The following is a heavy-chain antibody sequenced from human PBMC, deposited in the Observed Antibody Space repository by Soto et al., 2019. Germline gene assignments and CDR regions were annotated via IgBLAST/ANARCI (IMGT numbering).Heavy chain of an antibody. J-gene: IGHJ4*02. D-gene: IGHD6-19*01. V-gene: IGHV1-2*02. CDR3: ATLPQWQESQKHTFDY. CDR1: GYTFTGYY. Sequence: QVQLVQSGAEVKKPGASVKVSCKASGYTFTGYYMHWVRQAPGQGLEWMGWINPNSGGTNYAQKFQGRVTMTRDTSISTAYMELSRLRSDDTAVYYCATLPQWQESQKHTFDYWGQGTLVTVSS. CDR2: INPNSGGT.